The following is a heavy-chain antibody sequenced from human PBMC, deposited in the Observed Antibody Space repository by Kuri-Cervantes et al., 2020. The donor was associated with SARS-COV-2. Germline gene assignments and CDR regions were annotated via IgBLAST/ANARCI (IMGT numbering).Heavy chain of an antibody. CDR2: ISYDGSNK. CDR1: GFTFSSYA. Sequence: GESLKISCAASGFTFSSYAMHWVRQAPGKGLEWVAVISYDGSNKYYADSVKGRFTISRDNSKNTLYLQMNSLRAEDTAVYYCAREYYYGSGSYYRGRGYYYYGMDVWGQGTKVTV. D-gene: IGHD3-10*01. J-gene: IGHJ6*02. CDR3: AREYYYGSGSYYRGRGYYYYGMDV. V-gene: IGHV3-30-3*01.